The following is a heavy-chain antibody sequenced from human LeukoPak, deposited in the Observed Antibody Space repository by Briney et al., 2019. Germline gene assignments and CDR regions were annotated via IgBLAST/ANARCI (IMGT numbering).Heavy chain of an antibody. J-gene: IGHJ4*02. Sequence: ASVKVSCKASGYTFTGYYLHWVRQVPGQGLEWMGRINPNSGGTNYAQKFQGRVTMTRDTSISTVYMELSRLRFDDTAVYYCAREYVPGILVLGYWGQETLVTVSS. D-gene: IGHD2-8*02. CDR3: AREYVPGILVLGY. CDR1: GYTFTGYY. V-gene: IGHV1-2*06. CDR2: INPNSGGT.